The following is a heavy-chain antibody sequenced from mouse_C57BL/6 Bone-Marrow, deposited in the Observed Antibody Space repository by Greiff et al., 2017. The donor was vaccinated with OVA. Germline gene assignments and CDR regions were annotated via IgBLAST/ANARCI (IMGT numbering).Heavy chain of an antibody. V-gene: IGHV5-6*02. CDR3: ARRNWVFAY. CDR1: GFTFSSYG. Sequence: EVKLQESGGDLVKPGGSLKLSCAASGFTFSSYGMSWVRQTPDKRLEWVATISSGGSYTYYPDSVKGRFTISRDNAKNTLYLQMSSLKSEDTAMYYCARRNWVFAYWGQGTLVTVSA. D-gene: IGHD4-1*01. J-gene: IGHJ3*01. CDR2: ISSGGSYT.